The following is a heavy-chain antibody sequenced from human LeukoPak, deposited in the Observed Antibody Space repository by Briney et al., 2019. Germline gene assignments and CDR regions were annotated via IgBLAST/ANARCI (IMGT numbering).Heavy chain of an antibody. V-gene: IGHV3-48*04. CDR3: ARAAAAAGN. CDR2: ISSSGSTI. CDR1: GFTFSSYW. Sequence: AGGSLRLSCAASGFTFSSYWMNWVRQAPGKGLEWVSYISSSGSTIYYADSVKGRFTISRDNAKNSLYLQMNSLRAEDTAVYYCARAAAAAGNWGQGTLVTVSS. J-gene: IGHJ4*02. D-gene: IGHD6-13*01.